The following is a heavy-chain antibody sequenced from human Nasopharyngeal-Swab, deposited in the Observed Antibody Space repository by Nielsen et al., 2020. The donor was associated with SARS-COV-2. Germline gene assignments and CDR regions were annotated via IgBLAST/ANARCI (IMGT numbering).Heavy chain of an antibody. CDR1: GFTFSSYA. CDR2: ISGSGGST. V-gene: IGHV3-23*01. CDR3: AKTARRYYYDSSGYYYPTAVSVYFDY. D-gene: IGHD3-22*01. Sequence: GESLKISCAASGFTFSSYAMSWVRQAPGKGLEWVSAISGSGGSTYYADSVKGRFTISRDNSKNTLYLQMNSLRAEDTAVYYCAKTARRYYYDSSGYYYPTAVSVYFDYWGQGTLVTVSS. J-gene: IGHJ4*02.